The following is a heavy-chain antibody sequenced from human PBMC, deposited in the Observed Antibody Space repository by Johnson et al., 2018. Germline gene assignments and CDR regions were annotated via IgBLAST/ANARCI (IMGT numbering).Heavy chain of an antibody. J-gene: IGHJ3*02. V-gene: IGHV3-15*07. CDR1: GFALRNAW. CDR3: TPDSLRARGKNGWGAFDI. Sequence: VQLVQSGGGLVKPGESLRVSCVGSGFALRNAWMIWVRQAPGKGLEWVGRIRSERDGGTREYAAHVEGSFTISRDDSMNTLYLQMNSPKIEDTAVYYCTPDSLRARGKNGWGAFDIWGQGIMVTVSS. D-gene: IGHD6-19*01. CDR2: IRSERDGGTR.